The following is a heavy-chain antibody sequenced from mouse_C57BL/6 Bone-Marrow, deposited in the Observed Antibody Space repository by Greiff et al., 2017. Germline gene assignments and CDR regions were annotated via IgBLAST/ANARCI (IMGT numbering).Heavy chain of an antibody. J-gene: IGHJ1*03. D-gene: IGHD1-1*01. V-gene: IGHV3-8*01. CDR3: ARSSHYYGSSHHWYFDV. Sequence: EVQLQQSGPGLAKPSQTLSLTCSVTGYSITSDYWNWIRKFPGNKLEYMGYISYSGSTYYNPSLKSRISITRDTSKNQYYLQLNSVTTEDTATYYCARSSHYYGSSHHWYFDVWGTGTTVTVSS. CDR1: GYSITSDY. CDR2: ISYSGST.